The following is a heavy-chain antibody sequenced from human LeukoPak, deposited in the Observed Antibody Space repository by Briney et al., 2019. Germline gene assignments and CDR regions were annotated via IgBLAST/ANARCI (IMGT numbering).Heavy chain of an antibody. J-gene: IGHJ4*02. CDR2: INSDGSST. CDR3: ARDQSIAVAGTRNPAGY. D-gene: IGHD6-19*01. V-gene: IGHV3-74*01. Sequence: GGSLRLSCAASGFTFSSYWMHWIRQAPGKGLVRVSRINSDGSSTSYADSVKGRFTISRDNAKNTLYLQMNSLRAEDTAVYYCARDQSIAVAGTRNPAGYWGQGTLVTVSS. CDR1: GFTFSSYW.